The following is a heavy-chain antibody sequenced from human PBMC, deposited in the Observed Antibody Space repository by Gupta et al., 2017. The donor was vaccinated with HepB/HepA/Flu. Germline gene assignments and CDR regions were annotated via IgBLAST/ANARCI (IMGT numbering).Heavy chain of an antibody. CDR1: GGIFSSHA. V-gene: IGHV1-69*01. CDR3: ARADKDAVGPDAIGAFDI. CDR2: IIPIFGTA. Sequence: QVQLVQSGAEVKKPGSPLKVACKASGGIFSSHASPRVRQAPGQGLESLGGIIPIFGTATYAQQSQGIATITADDSTSTAYMGLSSLRSDETAVYDGARADKDAVGPDAIGAFDIWGQGRMVTVYS. J-gene: IGHJ3*02. D-gene: IGHD2-2*02.